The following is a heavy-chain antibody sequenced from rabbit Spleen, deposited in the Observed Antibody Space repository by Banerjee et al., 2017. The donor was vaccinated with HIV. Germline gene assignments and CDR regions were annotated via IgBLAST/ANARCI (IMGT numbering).Heavy chain of an antibody. V-gene: IGHV1S40*01. CDR2: IDAGSSGFT. CDR3: ARDTSSSFSSYGMDL. J-gene: IGHJ6*01. CDR1: GVSFSGSSY. Sequence: ESGGGLVKPGASLTLTCKASGVSFSGSSYMCWVRQAPGKGLEWIACIDAGSSGFTYFASWAKGRFTISKTSSTTVTLQMTSLTAADTATYFCARDTSSSFSSYGMDLWGPGTLVTVS. D-gene: IGHD1-1*01.